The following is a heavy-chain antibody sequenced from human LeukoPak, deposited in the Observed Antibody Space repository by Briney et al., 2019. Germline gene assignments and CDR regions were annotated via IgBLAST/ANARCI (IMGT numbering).Heavy chain of an antibody. CDR1: GFTFDDYA. Sequence: HSGGSLRLSCAASGFTFDDYAMHWVRQAPGKGLEWVSGISWNSGSIGYADSVKGRFTISRDNAKNSLYLQMNSLRAEDTALYYCAEGKFYHSLNWFDPWGQGTLVTVSS. CDR2: ISWNSGSI. CDR3: AEGKFYHSLNWFDP. V-gene: IGHV3-9*01. J-gene: IGHJ5*02. D-gene: IGHD5/OR15-5a*01.